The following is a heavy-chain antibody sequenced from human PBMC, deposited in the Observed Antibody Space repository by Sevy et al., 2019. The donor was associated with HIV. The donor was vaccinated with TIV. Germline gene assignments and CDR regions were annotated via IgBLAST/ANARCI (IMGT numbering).Heavy chain of an antibody. Sequence: GGSLRLSCAASAFTFRTYAFHWVRQAPGRGLEWIGLISSNGDNGLYATSVRGRFTISRDNSMNILYLQMTSLTPDDTAVYYCARGPEWELTSFLSHWGQGTLVTVSS. D-gene: IGHD1-26*01. V-gene: IGHV3-30-3*01. CDR1: AFTFRTYA. CDR2: ISSNGDNG. CDR3: ARGPEWELTSFLSH. J-gene: IGHJ4*02.